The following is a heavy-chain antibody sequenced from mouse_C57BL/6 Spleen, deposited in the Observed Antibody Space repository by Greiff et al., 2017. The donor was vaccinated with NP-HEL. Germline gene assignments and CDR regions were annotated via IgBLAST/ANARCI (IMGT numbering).Heavy chain of an antibody. D-gene: IGHD1-1*01. CDR2: ISYDGSN. V-gene: IGHV3-6*01. CDR3: ARGDITTVVATNYFDY. J-gene: IGHJ2*01. CDR1: GYSITSGYY. Sequence: EVQLVESGPGLVKPSQSLSLTCSVTGYSITSGYYWNWIRQFPGNKLEWMGYISYDGSNNYNPSLKNRISITRDTSKNQFFLKLNSVTTEDTATYYCARGDITTVVATNYFDYWGQGTTLTVSS.